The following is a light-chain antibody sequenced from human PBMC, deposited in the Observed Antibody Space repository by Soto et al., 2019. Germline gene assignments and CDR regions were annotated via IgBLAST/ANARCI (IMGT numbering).Light chain of an antibody. Sequence: EKIITHSPPTLSVSPEEKDTPSRRASQSVSSNLAWYQQKPGQAPRLLIYGASTRATGIPARFSGSGSGTEFTLTISSLQSEDFAVYYCQQYNNWPPTTFGQGTRLEIK. J-gene: IGKJ5*01. CDR2: GAS. CDR3: QQYNNWPPTT. V-gene: IGKV3-15*01. CDR1: QSVSSN.